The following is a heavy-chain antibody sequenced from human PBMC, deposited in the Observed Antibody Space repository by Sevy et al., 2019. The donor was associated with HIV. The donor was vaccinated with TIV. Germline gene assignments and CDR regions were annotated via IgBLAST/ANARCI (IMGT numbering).Heavy chain of an antibody. CDR1: GFTFSSYA. V-gene: IGHV3-30-3*01. CDR2: ISYDGSNK. CDR3: ARDQYYDSSGSPYFDY. Sequence: GGSLRLSCAASGFTFSSYAMHWVRQAPGKGLEWVAVISYDGSNKYYADSVKGRFTISRDNSKNTLYLQMNSLRAEDTAVYYCARDQYYDSSGSPYFDYSGQRTVVTVSS. D-gene: IGHD3-22*01. J-gene: IGHJ4*02.